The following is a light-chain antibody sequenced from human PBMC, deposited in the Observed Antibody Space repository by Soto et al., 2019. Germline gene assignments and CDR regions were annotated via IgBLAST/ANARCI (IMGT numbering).Light chain of an antibody. Sequence: EVVLTQSAGTLSLSPGARATLSCTASQSVPSDWLAWYRHKPGQAPRLLIYGASSRATGVPARVSGSGSRTDFTLSIYGLAPEDGAMYYCQQYGNVSHSFGQGTK. CDR2: GAS. J-gene: IGKJ2*01. V-gene: IGKV3-20*01. CDR3: QQYGNVSHS. CDR1: QSVPSDW.